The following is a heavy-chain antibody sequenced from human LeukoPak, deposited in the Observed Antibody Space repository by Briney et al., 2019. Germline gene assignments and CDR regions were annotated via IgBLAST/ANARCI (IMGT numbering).Heavy chain of an antibody. J-gene: IGHJ5*02. V-gene: IGHV3-30*02. D-gene: IGHD3-22*01. Sequence: GGSLRLSCAASGFTFSSYGMHWVRQAPGKGLEWVAFIQYDGSNKYYADSVKGRFTISRDNSKNTLYLQMNSLRAEDTAVYYCAKDASPYDSSGYYLWGQGTLVTVSS. CDR1: GFTFSSYG. CDR3: AKDASPYDSSGYYL. CDR2: IQYDGSNK.